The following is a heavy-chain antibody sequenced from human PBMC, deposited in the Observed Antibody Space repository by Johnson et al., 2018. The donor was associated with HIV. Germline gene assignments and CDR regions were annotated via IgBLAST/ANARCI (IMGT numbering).Heavy chain of an antibody. J-gene: IGHJ3*01. CDR3: ARDNIYGSAWGDAFDV. D-gene: IGHD6-19*01. Sequence: VQLVESGGDVVQPGRSLRLSCIASGFPFSDYYMSWIRQAPGKGLEWVSHISESGTTIYYADSVKGRFTISRDNAKNSLYLQMNSLRAEDTALYYCARDNIYGSAWGDAFDVWGQGTMVTVSS. CDR1: GFPFSDYY. V-gene: IGHV3-11*01. CDR2: ISESGTTI.